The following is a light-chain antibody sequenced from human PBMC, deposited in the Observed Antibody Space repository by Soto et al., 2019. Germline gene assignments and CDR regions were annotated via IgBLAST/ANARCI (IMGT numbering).Light chain of an antibody. CDR2: AAS. J-gene: IGKJ1*01. V-gene: IGKV1-39*01. Sequence: DIHMTQSPSSLSASVGDRVTITCRASQSISSYLNWYQQKPGKAPKLLIYAASSLQSGVPSRFSGSGSGTDFTLTISSLQPEDFATYYCQQSYSTLLAFGQGTKVDI. CDR1: QSISSY. CDR3: QQSYSTLLA.